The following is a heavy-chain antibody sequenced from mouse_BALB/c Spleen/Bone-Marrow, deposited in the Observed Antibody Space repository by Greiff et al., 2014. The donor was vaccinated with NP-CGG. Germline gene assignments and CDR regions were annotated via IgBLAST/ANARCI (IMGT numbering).Heavy chain of an antibody. Sequence: QVQLQQSGAKLVRPGVSVKISCKGSGYTFTDHAMHWVKRSHAKSLEWIGLISGYYGDAIYNQKFKGKATMTVDESSSTAYMELARLTSEDSAIYYCARSGKVRNAMDCWGQGTSVTVSS. J-gene: IGHJ4*01. CDR2: ISGYYGDA. CDR3: ARSGKVRNAMDC. D-gene: IGHD2-14*01. CDR1: GYTFTDHA. V-gene: IGHV1S137*01.